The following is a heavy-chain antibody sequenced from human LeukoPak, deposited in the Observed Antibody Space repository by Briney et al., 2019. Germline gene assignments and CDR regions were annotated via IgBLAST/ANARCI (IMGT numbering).Heavy chain of an antibody. Sequence: SETLSLTCAVHYGALSGYYWTWIRQPPGKGLEWIGEIHHTGASNYNASLKSRVTISLDTSNNQFSLQLTSMTAADTALYFCARDGGQRRSWLDLWGQGTLDTVPS. CDR3: ARDGGQRRSWLDL. CDR1: YGALSGYY. CDR2: IHHTGAS. D-gene: IGHD3-10*01. J-gene: IGHJ5*02. V-gene: IGHV4-34*01.